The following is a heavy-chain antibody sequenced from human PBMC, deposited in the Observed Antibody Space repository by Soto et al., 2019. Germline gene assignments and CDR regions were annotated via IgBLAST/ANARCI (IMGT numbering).Heavy chain of an antibody. CDR1: GGSISTNTYY. V-gene: IGHV4-39*01. J-gene: IGHJ3*02. CDR3: ARWNSGYGYDWAFDI. D-gene: IGHD6-25*01. Sequence: PSETLSLTCTVSGGSISTNTYYWGWIRQPPGKGLEWIGSIYYSGSTYYNPSLKSRVTISVDTSRNQFSLNLSSVTAADTAVYYCARWNSGYGYDWAFDIWGQGTLVTVSS. CDR2: IYYSGST.